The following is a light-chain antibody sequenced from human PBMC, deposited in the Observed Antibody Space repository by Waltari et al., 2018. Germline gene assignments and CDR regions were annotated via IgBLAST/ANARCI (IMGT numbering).Light chain of an antibody. CDR1: SGHSSNV. J-gene: IGLJ3*02. Sequence: QLVLTQSPSASASLGASVKLTCTLSSGHSSNVIAWLQQQPEKGPRSLMKVNSDGSHSKGDEIPDRFSGSSSGAERYLTISSVQPEDEADYYCQTGGHGTWVFGGGTKLTVL. V-gene: IGLV4-69*01. CDR3: QTGGHGTWV. CDR2: VNSDGSH.